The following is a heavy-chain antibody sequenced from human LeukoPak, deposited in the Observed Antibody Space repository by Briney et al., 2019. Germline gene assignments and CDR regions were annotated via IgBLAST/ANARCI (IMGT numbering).Heavy chain of an antibody. CDR2: IKQDGSEK. CDR3: ARGVMDVAIFGVASYYYMDV. CDR1: GFTFGSYW. Sequence: GGSLRLSCAASGFTFGSYWMSWVRQAPGKGLEWVANIKQDGSEKYYVDSVKGRFTISRDNAKNSLYLQMNSLRAEDTAVYYCARGVMDVAIFGVASYYYMDVWGKGTTVTVSS. J-gene: IGHJ6*03. V-gene: IGHV3-7*01. D-gene: IGHD3-3*01.